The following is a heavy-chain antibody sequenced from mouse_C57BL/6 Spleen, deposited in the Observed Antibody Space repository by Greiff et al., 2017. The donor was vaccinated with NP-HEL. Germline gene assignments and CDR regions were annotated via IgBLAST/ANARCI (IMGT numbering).Heavy chain of an antibody. CDR1: GFSFNTYA. J-gene: IGHJ2*01. CDR3: VRHGHYGYDRGFDY. Sequence: EVKLVESGGGLVQPKGSLKLSCAASGFSFNTYAMNWVRQAPGKGLEWVARIRSKSNNYATYYADSVKDRFTISRDDSESMLYLQMNNLKTEDTAMYYCVRHGHYGYDRGFDYWGQGTTLTVSS. D-gene: IGHD2-2*01. CDR2: IRSKSNNYAT. V-gene: IGHV10-1*01.